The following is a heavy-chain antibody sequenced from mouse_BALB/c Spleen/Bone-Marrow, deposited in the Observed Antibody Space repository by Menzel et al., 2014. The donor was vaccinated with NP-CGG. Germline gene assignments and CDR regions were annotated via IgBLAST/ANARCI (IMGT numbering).Heavy chain of an antibody. V-gene: IGHV5-9-3*01. D-gene: IGHD2-3*01. CDR3: ARQDGFDY. J-gene: IGHJ2*01. CDR2: ISSGGSYT. Sequence: EVKLMESGGGLVKPGGSLKLPCAASGFTFSNYAMSWVRQTPEKRLEWVAIISSGGSYTYYPDSVKGRFTISRDNAKTILYLQMSSLRSEDTAMYYCARQDGFDYWGQGTTLTVSS. CDR1: GFTFSNYA.